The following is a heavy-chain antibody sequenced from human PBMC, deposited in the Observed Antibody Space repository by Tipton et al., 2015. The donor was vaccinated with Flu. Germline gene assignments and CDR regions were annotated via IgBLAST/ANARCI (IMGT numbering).Heavy chain of an antibody. CDR1: GFTFSSYG. CDR2: IGGSGGST. V-gene: IGHV3-23*01. J-gene: IGHJ3*02. Sequence: GSLRLSCAASGFTFSSYGMSWVRQAPGKGLEWVSAIGGSGGSTYYADSVKGRFTISRDNSKNTLYLQMNSLRAEDTAVYYCAKDRLTLSGFDIWGQGTMVTVSS. CDR3: AKDRLTLSGFDI. D-gene: IGHD2-8*01.